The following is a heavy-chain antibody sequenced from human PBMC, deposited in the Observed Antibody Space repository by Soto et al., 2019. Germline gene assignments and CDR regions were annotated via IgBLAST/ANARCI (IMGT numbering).Heavy chain of an antibody. V-gene: IGHV3-30-3*01. D-gene: IGHD3-10*01. J-gene: IGHJ4*02. CDR1: GFTFSSYA. CDR3: DCHRGARLYFDY. CDR2: ISYDGSNK. Sequence: PGGSLRLSCAASGFTFSSYAMHWVRQAPGKGLEWVAVISYDGSNKYYADSVKGRFTISRDNSKNTLYLQMNSLRAEDTAVYYCDCHRGARLYFDYWGQGTLVTVSS.